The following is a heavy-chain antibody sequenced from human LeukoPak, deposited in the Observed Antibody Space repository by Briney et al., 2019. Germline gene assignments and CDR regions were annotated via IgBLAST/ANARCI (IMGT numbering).Heavy chain of an antibody. CDR2: IYYSGNT. V-gene: IGHV4-59*01. Sequence: SETLSLTCTVFGASISGYYWGWMRQPPGKGLEFIGYIYYSGNTNYNPSLKGRVTFSVDTSKNQFSLKLTSVTAADTAMYYCARMGLGGHGEFDYWGQGSLVTVSS. CDR3: ARMGLGGHGEFDY. J-gene: IGHJ4*02. D-gene: IGHD3-10*01. CDR1: GASISGYY.